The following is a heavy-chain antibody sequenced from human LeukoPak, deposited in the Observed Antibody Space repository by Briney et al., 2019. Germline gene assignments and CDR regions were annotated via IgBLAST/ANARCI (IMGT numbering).Heavy chain of an antibody. CDR3: ARRGGYDILTGYYEDY. Sequence: SETLSLTCAVYGGSFSGYYWSWIRQPPGKGLEWIGEINHSGSTNYNPPLKSRVTISVDTSKNQFSLKLSSVTAADTAVYYCARRGGYDILTGYYEDYWGQGTLVTVSS. D-gene: IGHD3-9*01. V-gene: IGHV4-34*01. CDR2: INHSGST. CDR1: GGSFSGYY. J-gene: IGHJ4*02.